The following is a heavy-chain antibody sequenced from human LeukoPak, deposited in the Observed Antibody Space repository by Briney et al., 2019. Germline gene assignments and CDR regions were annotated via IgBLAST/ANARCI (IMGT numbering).Heavy chain of an antibody. CDR3: ARGKVFSV. V-gene: IGHV4-39*01. CDR2: IYYSGST. CDR1: GGSISSSSYY. Sequence: SETLSLTCTVSGGSISSSSYYWGWIRQPPGKGLEWIGSIYYSGSTYYNPSLKSRVTISVDTSKNQFSLKLSSVTAADTAVYYCARGKVFSVWGQGTLVTVSS. J-gene: IGHJ4*02. D-gene: IGHD2/OR15-2a*01.